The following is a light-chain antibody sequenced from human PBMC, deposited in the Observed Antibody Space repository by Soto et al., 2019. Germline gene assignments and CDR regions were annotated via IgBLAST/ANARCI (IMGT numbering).Light chain of an antibody. V-gene: IGKV1-12*01. CDR1: QGISSW. CDR3: QQANSFPWT. J-gene: IGKJ1*01. Sequence: DIQMTQPPSSVSSSVGARVTMTCRASQGISSWLVWYQQKPGKAPKLLIYAASSLQSGVPSRFSGSGSGTDFTLTISGLQPEDLATYYCQQANSFPWTFGQGTKVDIK. CDR2: AAS.